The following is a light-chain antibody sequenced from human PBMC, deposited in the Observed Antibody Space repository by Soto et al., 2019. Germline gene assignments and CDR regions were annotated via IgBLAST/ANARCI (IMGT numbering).Light chain of an antibody. CDR2: GDS. J-gene: IGLJ2*01. CDR3: QSYDFSLSGNVI. V-gene: IGLV1-40*01. Sequence: QSVLTQPPSLSGAPGQRVTISCTGTTSNIGANYDVPWYQQLPGRAPKLLMYGDSNRPSGVPDRFSGSKSGTSASLTIAGLQAEDEAVYYCQSYDFSLSGNVIFGGGTKLTVL. CDR1: TSNIGANYD.